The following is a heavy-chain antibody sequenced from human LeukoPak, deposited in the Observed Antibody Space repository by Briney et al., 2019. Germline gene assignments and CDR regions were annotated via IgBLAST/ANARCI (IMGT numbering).Heavy chain of an antibody. CDR3: ARGLTPSNYYDSSGVTRGGWDY. CDR1: GGTFSSYA. D-gene: IGHD3-22*01. J-gene: IGHJ4*02. V-gene: IGHV1-69*13. CDR2: IIPIFGTA. Sequence: SVKVSCKASGGTFSSYAISWVRQAPGQGLEWMGGIIPIFGTANYAQKFQGRVTITADESTSTAYMELSSLRSEDTAVYYCARGLTPSNYYDSSGVTRGGWDYWGQGTLVTVSS.